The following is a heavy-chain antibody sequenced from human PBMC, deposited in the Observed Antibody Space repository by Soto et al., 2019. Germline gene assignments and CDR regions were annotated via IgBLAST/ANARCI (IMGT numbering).Heavy chain of an antibody. CDR1: GFTFSDYA. V-gene: IGHV3-30-3*01. D-gene: IGHD3-16*01. J-gene: IGHJ4*02. Sequence: GGSLRLSCAASGFTFSDYAMHWVRQAPGKGLEWLALISYDGSYHHYADSVKGRFTISRDNSKNTLYLQMHSLKPEDTAVYYCTREVKSWILLGNDYWGQGTLVTVSS. CDR2: ISYDGSYH. CDR3: TREVKSWILLGNDY.